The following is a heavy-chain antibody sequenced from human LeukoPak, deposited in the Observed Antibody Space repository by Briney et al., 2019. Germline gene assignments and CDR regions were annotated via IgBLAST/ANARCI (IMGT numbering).Heavy chain of an antibody. CDR3: ARQGDDFWSGYYLHYMDV. V-gene: IGHV3-7*01. CDR1: GFTLSYYW. J-gene: IGHJ6*03. CDR2: IKQDGSET. Sequence: SGGSLRLSCAASGFTLSYYWMSWVRQAPGKGLEWVADIKQDGSETYYMDSVKGRFTISRDNGKNSVYLQMNSLRAEGTAVYYCARQGDDFWSGYYLHYMDVWGKGTTVTVSS. D-gene: IGHD3-3*01.